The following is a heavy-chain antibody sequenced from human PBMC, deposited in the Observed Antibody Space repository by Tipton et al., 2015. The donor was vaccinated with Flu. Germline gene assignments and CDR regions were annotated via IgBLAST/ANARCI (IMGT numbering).Heavy chain of an antibody. CDR1: GGSISSYY. J-gene: IGHJ4*02. CDR2: ISYSGST. CDR3: ARLPLALSYFDY. V-gene: IGHV4-59*07. Sequence: TLSLTCTVSGGSISSYYWSWIRQPPGKGLEWIGYISYSGSTIYNPSLTGRVPISIATSKSQFSVKLSRVTPADTAVYYCARLPLALSYFDYWGQGTLVTVSS.